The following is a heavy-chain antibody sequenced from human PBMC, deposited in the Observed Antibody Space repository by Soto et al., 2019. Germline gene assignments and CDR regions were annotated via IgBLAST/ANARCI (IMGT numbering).Heavy chain of an antibody. J-gene: IGHJ4*02. D-gene: IGHD6-19*01. V-gene: IGHV4-59*08. Sequence: QVQLQESGPGLVRPSDTLSLTCTVSSDSISSYYWIWIRQSPGKGLEWIGATDYSGNTNYNPSLKSRVTRSGDTSKDQFSRRLSSVTAADTAVYYCARAVGDPLYYLDYWGEGALGTVSS. CDR2: TDYSGNT. CDR3: ARAVGDPLYYLDY. CDR1: SDSISSYY.